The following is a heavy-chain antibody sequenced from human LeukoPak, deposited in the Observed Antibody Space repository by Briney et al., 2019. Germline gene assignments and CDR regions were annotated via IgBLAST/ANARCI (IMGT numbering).Heavy chain of an antibody. V-gene: IGHV3-30-3*01. CDR1: GFTFSSYA. Sequence: GGSLRLSCAASGFTFSSYAMHWVRQAPGKGLEWVAVISYDGSNKYYADSVKGRFTISRDNSKNTLYLQMNSLRAEDTAVYYCARDREGESDYWGQGTLVTVSS. D-gene: IGHD1-26*01. J-gene: IGHJ4*02. CDR2: ISYDGSNK. CDR3: ARDREGESDY.